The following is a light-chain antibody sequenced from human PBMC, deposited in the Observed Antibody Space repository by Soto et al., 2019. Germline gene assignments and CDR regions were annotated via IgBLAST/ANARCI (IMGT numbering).Light chain of an antibody. CDR3: QHYNNWPPWT. CDR2: GAS. J-gene: IGKJ1*01. CDR1: HTVSTN. Sequence: EIVLTQSPGTLSLSPGERATLSCRASHTVSTNYLAWYQQKPGQAPRLLIYGASTRATGVPARFRGSGSGTDFTLTISALQSEDFAVYYCQHYNNWPPWTFGQGTKVDI. V-gene: IGKV3-15*01.